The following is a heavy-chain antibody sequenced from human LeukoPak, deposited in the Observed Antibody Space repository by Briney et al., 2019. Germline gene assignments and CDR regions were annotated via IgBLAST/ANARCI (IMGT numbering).Heavy chain of an antibody. D-gene: IGHD3-3*01. CDR2: IYYSGST. CDR1: GGSISSYY. J-gene: IGHJ4*02. CDR3: ARGGPYYDFWSGYCLDY. Sequence: SETLSLTCTVSGGSISSYYWSWIRQPPGKGLEWIGYIYYSGSTNYNPSLKSRVTISVDTSKNQFSPKLSSVTAADTAVYYCARGGPYYDFWSGYCLDYWGQGTLVTVSS. V-gene: IGHV4-59*12.